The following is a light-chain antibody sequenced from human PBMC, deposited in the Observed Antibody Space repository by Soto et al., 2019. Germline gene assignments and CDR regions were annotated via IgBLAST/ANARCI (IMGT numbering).Light chain of an antibody. V-gene: IGLV2-11*01. CDR1: SSDIGGYNY. J-gene: IGLJ1*01. CDR2: DVS. CDR3: CSYAGSYLYV. Sequence: QSSLTQPRSLSGSPGQSVTISCTGTSSDIGGYNYVSWYQQNPGRAPKLVIYDVSYRPSGVPDRFSGSKSGNTASLTISGLQAEDEADYSCCSYAGSYLYVFGSGTKVTVL.